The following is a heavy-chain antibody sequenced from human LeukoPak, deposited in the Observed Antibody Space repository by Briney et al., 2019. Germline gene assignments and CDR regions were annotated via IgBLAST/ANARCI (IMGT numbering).Heavy chain of an antibody. CDR1: GFTFDDYT. CDR3: ARPSPPGDGYNPCDY. J-gene: IGHJ4*02. V-gene: IGHV3-43*01. D-gene: IGHD5-24*01. Sequence: GGSLRLSCAASGFTFDDYTMHWVRQAPGKGLEWVSLISWDGGSTYYADSVKGRFTISRDNSKNTVYLQMNSLRTEDTAVYYCARPSPPGDGYNPCDYWGPGALVIVSS. CDR2: ISWDGGST.